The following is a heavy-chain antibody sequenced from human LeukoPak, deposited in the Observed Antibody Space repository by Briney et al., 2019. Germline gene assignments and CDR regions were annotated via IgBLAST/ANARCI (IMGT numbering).Heavy chain of an antibody. CDR3: ARTGVVATSYFFDY. V-gene: IGHV4-59*08. Sequence: SETLSLTCTVSGGSISSYYWSWIRQPPGKGLEWIGYIYYSGSTNYNPSLKSRVTISVDTSKNQFSLKLSSVTAADTAVYYCARTGVVATSYFFDYWGHGTLVTVSS. J-gene: IGHJ4*01. CDR2: IYYSGST. D-gene: IGHD5-12*01. CDR1: GGSISSYY.